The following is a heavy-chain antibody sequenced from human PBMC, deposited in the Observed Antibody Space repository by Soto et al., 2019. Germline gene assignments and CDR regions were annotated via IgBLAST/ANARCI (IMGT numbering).Heavy chain of an antibody. CDR3: VRRVSGNYDY. V-gene: IGHV3-64*01. D-gene: IGHD1-7*01. J-gene: IGHJ4*02. Sequence: EVQLAESGGGMVQPGGSLRLSCVASGFTFSSDDLHWVLQAPGKGLEYVSSISSNEGTTYYVNSVKGRFTISRDNSKNTLYLQMGSLRAEDMAVYYCVRRVSGNYDYWGQGTLVTVSS. CDR1: GFTFSSDD. CDR2: ISSNEGTT.